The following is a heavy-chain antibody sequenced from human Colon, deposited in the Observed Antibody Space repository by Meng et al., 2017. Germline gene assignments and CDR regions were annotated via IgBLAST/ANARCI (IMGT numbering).Heavy chain of an antibody. CDR3: ARGGVCGGDRFCYTYYFDI. V-gene: IGHV3-66*02. CDR2: IYSGGSI. J-gene: IGHJ6*02. Sequence: GESLKISCLASGFTVNTNYLTWVRQAPGKGLEWVSLIYSGGSIFYADSVKGRFSISRDNSKNTVYLQMNSLRPEDTAVYFCARGGVCGGDRFCYTYYFDIWGPGTTVTVSS. CDR1: GFTVNTNY. D-gene: IGHD2-21*02.